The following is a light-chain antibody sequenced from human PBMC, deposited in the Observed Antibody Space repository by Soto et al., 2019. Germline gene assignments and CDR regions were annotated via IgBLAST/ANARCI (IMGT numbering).Light chain of an antibody. CDR3: QSYDSRLSGYV. CDR2: GNS. CDR1: RSKIGAGYD. Sequence: QSVLTQPPSVSGAPGQRVTISCTGSRSKIGAGYDVHWYQQLPGTAPKLLIYGNSNRPSGVPDRFSGSKSGTSASLAITGLQAEDEADYYCQSYDSRLSGYVFGTGTRSPS. J-gene: IGLJ1*01. V-gene: IGLV1-40*01.